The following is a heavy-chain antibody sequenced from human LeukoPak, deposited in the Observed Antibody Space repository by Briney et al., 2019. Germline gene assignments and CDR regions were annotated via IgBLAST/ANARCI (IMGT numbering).Heavy chain of an antibody. J-gene: IGHJ4*02. CDR3: ARGGGCTTTSCDLDY. D-gene: IGHD2-2*01. CDR2: FSYSGSA. Sequence: SETLSLTCTVSAGSIRTYYWNWIRPTPGKGLEWIGYFSYSGSATYNPSLRSRVTISVDTSKNQLSLKPISVTAADTAVYYCARGGGCTTTSCDLDYWGQGTLVTVSS. CDR1: AGSIRTYY. V-gene: IGHV4-59*01.